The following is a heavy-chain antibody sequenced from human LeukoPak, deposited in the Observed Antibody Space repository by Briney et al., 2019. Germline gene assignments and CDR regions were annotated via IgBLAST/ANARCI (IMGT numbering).Heavy chain of an antibody. CDR3: ARDWDYGDYFDY. CDR2: ISSSSSYI. J-gene: IGHJ4*02. V-gene: IGHV3-21*01. CDR1: GFTFSSYA. Sequence: PGGSLRLSCAASGFTFSSYAMSWVRQAPGKGLEWVSSISSSSSYIYYADSVKGRFTISRDNAKNSLFLQMNSLRAEDTALYYCARDWDYGDYFDYWGQGTLVTVSS. D-gene: IGHD4-17*01.